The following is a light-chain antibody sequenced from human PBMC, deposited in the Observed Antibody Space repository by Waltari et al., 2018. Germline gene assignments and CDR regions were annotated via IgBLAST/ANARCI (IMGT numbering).Light chain of an antibody. V-gene: IGLV2-14*01. CDR2: DVS. J-gene: IGLJ1*01. CDR3: SSYTSSSTYV. CDR1: SSYVGGYNY. Sequence: QSALTPPPSVSVSPGQSITLSCTGTSSYVGGYNYVSLYQPHPGKPPKLMIYDVSKRPSGVSIRFSGSKSGDTASLTSSGVQAEDKADYYCSSYTSSSTYVFGTWTKVTVL.